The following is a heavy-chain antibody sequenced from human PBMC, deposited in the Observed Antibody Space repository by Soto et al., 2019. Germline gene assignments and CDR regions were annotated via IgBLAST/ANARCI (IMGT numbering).Heavy chain of an antibody. D-gene: IGHD1-26*01. CDR3: GKGRSYYYYYGVDV. V-gene: IGHV3-23*01. CDR1: GFTFSSCA. CDR2: IIDSGGST. J-gene: IGHJ6*02. Sequence: PGGALRLSCAAPGFTFSSCAMGWVRPAPGKGLEWVSDIIDSGGSTYYADAVKGRFTISRDNSKSTLYLQMNSLRAEDTAVYYCGKGRSYYYYYGVDVWGQGTTVTVSS.